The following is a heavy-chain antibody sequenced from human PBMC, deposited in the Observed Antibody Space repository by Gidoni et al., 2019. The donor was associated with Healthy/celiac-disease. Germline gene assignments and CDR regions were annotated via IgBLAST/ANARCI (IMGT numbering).Heavy chain of an antibody. D-gene: IGHD1-1*01. Sequence: QVQLQESGPGQVKPSETMSLSGNASGGSMRGYYWNWIRQAPGKGLEWIGYIYSSGNTNYNPSLKSRVSISVDTSTSQFSLRLSYVTAADTAIYYCARGRLQLEGFDYWGQGTLVTVSS. CDR2: IYSSGNT. CDR1: GGSMRGYY. J-gene: IGHJ4*02. V-gene: IGHV4-59*01. CDR3: ARGRLQLEGFDY.